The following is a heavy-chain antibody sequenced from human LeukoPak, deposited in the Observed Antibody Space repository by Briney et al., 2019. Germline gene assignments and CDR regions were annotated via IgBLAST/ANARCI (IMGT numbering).Heavy chain of an antibody. V-gene: IGHV3-30*04. CDR1: GFTFSSDV. D-gene: IGHD1-1*01. CDR2: ISSDGTSK. CDR3: AREDNPLWFDP. Sequence: GGSLRLSCAASGFTFSSDVMHWVRQAPGKGLEWVAVISSDGTSKHYADSVKGRFTISRDNSNNTVHLQMNSLRPDDSALYYCAREDNPLWFDPWGQGTLVTVSS. J-gene: IGHJ5*02.